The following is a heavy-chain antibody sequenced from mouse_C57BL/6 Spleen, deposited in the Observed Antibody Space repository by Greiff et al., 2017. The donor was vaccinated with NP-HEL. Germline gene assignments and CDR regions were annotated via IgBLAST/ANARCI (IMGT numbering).Heavy chain of an antibody. CDR3: ARDWPFDY. CDR2: ISYDGSN. Sequence: EVQLQQSGPGLVKPSQYLSLTCSVTGYSITSGYYWNWIRQFPGNKLEWMGYISYDGSNNYNPSLKNRISITRDTSKNQFFLKLNSVTTEDTATYYCARDWPFDYWGQGTTLTVSS. CDR1: GYSITSGYY. V-gene: IGHV3-6*01. J-gene: IGHJ2*01.